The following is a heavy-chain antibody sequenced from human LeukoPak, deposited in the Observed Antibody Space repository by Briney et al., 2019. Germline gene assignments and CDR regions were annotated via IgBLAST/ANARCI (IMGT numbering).Heavy chain of an antibody. J-gene: IGHJ4*02. CDR1: GYTFTGYY. V-gene: IGHV1-2*06. D-gene: IGHD1-1*01. CDR2: INPNSGGT. CDR3: AREGAWGYYWYYFDY. Sequence: GASVKVSCKASGYTFTGYYMHWVRQAPGQGLEWMGRINPNSGGTNYAQKFQGRVTMTRDTSLSTAYMELSRLRSDDTAVYYCAREGAWGYYWYYFDYWGQGTLVTVSS.